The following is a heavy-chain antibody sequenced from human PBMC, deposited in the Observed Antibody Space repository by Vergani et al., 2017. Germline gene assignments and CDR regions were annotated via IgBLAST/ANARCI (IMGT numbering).Heavy chain of an antibody. Sequence: QVQLQESGPGLVKPSETLSLTCSVSGGSMSGYYWSWIRQPPGKELEWIGYMYHSGSTNYNPSLETRITISGDTSKNQFSLKLNSVTAADTAVYYCGRVADFYGVGSRLLDLWGQGILVTVSS. D-gene: IGHD3-10*01. CDR3: GRVADFYGVGSRLLDL. J-gene: IGHJ5*02. CDR2: MYHSGST. V-gene: IGHV4-59*01. CDR1: GGSMSGYY.